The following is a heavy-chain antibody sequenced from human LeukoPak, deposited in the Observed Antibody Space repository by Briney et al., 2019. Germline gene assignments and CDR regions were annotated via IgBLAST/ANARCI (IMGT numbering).Heavy chain of an antibody. V-gene: IGHV3-15*01. CDR2: IKNKFNGETT. Sequence: WGSLRLSCAASEFTFSDAWMNWVRQAPGKGLEWVGRIKNKFNGETTDYAAPVKGRFTISRDDSKKTLYLQMNSLKADDTAVYFCTTVTVCTGSSCPGAFDHWGQGTLVTVSS. J-gene: IGHJ4*02. CDR3: TTVTVCTGSSCPGAFDH. CDR1: EFTFSDAW. D-gene: IGHD2-8*02.